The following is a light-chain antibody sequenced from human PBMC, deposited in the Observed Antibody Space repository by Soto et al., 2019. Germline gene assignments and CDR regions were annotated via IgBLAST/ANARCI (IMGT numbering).Light chain of an antibody. CDR1: SSDVGAYDF. V-gene: IGLV2-14*03. CDR2: EVS. CDR3: SSYTSSSTRV. Sequence: QSVLTQPASVSGSPGQSITISCTGTSSDVGAYDFVSWYQQHPDKAPKLMIYEVSNRPSGVSNRFSGSKSVNTATLTISGPQAEDVADYYCSSYTSSSTRVFGTGTKVTVL. J-gene: IGLJ1*01.